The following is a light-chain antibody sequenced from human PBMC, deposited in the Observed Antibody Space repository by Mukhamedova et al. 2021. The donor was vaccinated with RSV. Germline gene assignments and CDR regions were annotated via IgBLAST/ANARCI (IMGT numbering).Light chain of an antibody. V-gene: IGKV1-5*03. CDR3: QQYTSYSQ. CDR2: KAS. J-gene: IGKJ1*01. Sequence: GDRVTITCRASQSISSWLAWYQQKPGKAPKLLIYKASSLESGVPSRFSGSGSGTEFTLTISSLQPDDFATYYCQQYTSYSQFGQGT. CDR1: QSISSW.